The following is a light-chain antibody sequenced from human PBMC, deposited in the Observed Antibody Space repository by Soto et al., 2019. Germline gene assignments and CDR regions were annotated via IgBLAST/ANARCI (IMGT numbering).Light chain of an antibody. CDR3: QQRYNWPRT. CDR1: EDVGNS. J-gene: IGKJ1*01. CDR2: DVS. Sequence: DIVLTQSPAILSLSPGERATLSCRASEDVGNSLAWYPQRPGQSPRLLIYDVSNRATGIPSRFSGSGSGADFTLTISSLEPDDFAVYYCQQRYNWPRTFGQGTKVDI. V-gene: IGKV3-11*01.